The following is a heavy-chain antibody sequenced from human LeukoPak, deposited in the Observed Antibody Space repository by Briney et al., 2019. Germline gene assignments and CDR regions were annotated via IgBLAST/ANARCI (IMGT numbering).Heavy chain of an antibody. CDR1: GDSVSSKYAA. D-gene: IGHD3-9*01. CDR2: THLRSKWYN. Sequence: SQTLSLTCVLSGDSVSSKYAAWNWIRQSPSRGLEWLGRTHLRSKWYNEYAVSVKSRITINPDTSKNQFSLQLNSVTPEDTAVYYCARDFSPYYDILTGSGAFDIWGQGTMVTVSS. CDR3: ARDFSPYYDILTGSGAFDI. V-gene: IGHV6-1*01. J-gene: IGHJ3*02.